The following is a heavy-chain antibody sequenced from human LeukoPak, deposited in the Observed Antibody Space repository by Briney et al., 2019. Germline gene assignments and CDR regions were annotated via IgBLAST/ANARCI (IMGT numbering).Heavy chain of an antibody. D-gene: IGHD3-3*01. Sequence: GESLRLSCAASGFTFSSFGMNWVRQAPGKGLEWVAYISIASSTIYYADSVKGRFTISRDDAKNSLYLQMNRLRAEDTAVYYCARDPPLNRYCYNTSCSAFDYWGQGTLVTVSS. CDR2: ISIASSTI. J-gene: IGHJ4*02. CDR1: GFTFSSFG. V-gene: IGHV3-48*04. CDR3: ARDPPLNRYCYNTSCSAFDY.